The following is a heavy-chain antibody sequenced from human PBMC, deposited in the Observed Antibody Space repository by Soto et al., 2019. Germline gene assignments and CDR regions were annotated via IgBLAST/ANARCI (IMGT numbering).Heavy chain of an antibody. CDR2: FDPEDGET. V-gene: IGHV1-24*01. CDR1: GYTLTELS. CDR3: ATARWGAAADNWFDP. Sequence: ASVKVSCKVSGYTLTELSMHWVRQAPGKGLEWMGGFDPEDGETIYAQKFQGRVTMTEDTSTDTAYMELSSLRSEDTAVYYCATARWGAAADNWFDPWGQGTLVTVSS. D-gene: IGHD6-13*01. J-gene: IGHJ5*02.